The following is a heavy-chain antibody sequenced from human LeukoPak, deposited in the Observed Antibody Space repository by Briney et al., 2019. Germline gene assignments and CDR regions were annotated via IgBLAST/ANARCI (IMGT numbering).Heavy chain of an antibody. D-gene: IGHD2-2*01. CDR3: ARDPVVVVPAATPGSSSYYYYKGLDV. Sequence: PGGSLRLSCAASGFTFRKNRMHWVRQTPGKGLEWVASISSSNNYIFYGDSVRGRFTISRDNANKSLSLHMNSLSAEDTGVYFCARDPVVVVPAATPGSSSYYYYKGLDVWGQGTTVTVSS. J-gene: IGHJ6*02. CDR2: ISSSNNYI. V-gene: IGHV3-21*01. CDR1: GFTFRKNR.